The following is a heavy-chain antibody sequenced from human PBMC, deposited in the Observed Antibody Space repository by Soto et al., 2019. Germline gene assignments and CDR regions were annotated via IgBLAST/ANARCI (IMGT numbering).Heavy chain of an antibody. CDR1: GGTFSSYA. Sequence: GASVKVSCKASGGTFSSYAISWVRQAPGQGLEWMGGIIPIFGTANYAQKFQGRVTITADESTSTAYMELSSLRSEDTAVYYCARSNGSAYYYGMDVWGQGTTVTVSS. CDR2: IIPIFGTA. V-gene: IGHV1-69*13. D-gene: IGHD1-1*01. J-gene: IGHJ6*02. CDR3: ARSNGSAYYYGMDV.